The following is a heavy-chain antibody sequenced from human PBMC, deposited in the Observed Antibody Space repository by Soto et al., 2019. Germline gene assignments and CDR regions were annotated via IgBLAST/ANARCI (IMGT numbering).Heavy chain of an antibody. Sequence: QVQLVESGGGVVQPGRSLTLSCAASGFTFSSYGLHWVRQAPGKGLEWVALLSYDGSKSYYADSVKGRFTISRDTSKNTIYLQMNSLRLEGTALYYCAKGSGYDLVLYFDYWGQGTLVTVSS. D-gene: IGHD5-12*01. CDR3: AKGSGYDLVLYFDY. V-gene: IGHV3-30*18. CDR1: GFTFSSYG. J-gene: IGHJ4*02. CDR2: LSYDGSKS.